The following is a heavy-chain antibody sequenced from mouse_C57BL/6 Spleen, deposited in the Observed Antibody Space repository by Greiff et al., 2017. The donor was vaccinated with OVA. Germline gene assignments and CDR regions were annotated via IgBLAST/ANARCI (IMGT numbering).Heavy chain of an antibody. CDR3: ARPYYDGGFAY. CDR2: IDPSDSDT. D-gene: IGHD2-4*01. J-gene: IGHJ3*01. Sequence: VQLQQPGAELVRPGSSVKLSCKASGYTFTSYWMHWVKQRPIQGLEWIGNIDPSDSDTHYNQKFKDKATLTVDKSSSTAYMQLSSLTSEDSAVYYCARPYYDGGFAYWGQGTLVTVSA. CDR1: GYTFTSYW. V-gene: IGHV1-52*01.